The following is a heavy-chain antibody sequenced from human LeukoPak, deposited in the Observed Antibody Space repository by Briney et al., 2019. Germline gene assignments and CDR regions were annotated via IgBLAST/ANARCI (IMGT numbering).Heavy chain of an antibody. J-gene: IGHJ6*03. D-gene: IGHD2-15*01. V-gene: IGHV4-59*11. CDR2: IYYSGST. Sequence: SETLSLTCTVSGGSISSHYWSWIRQPPGKGLEWIGYIYYSGSTNYNPSLKSRVTISVDTSKNQFSLKLSSVTAADTAVYYCARSVEGYCSGGSCYSYYYMDVWGKGTTVTVSS. CDR3: ARSVEGYCSGGSCYSYYYMDV. CDR1: GGSISSHY.